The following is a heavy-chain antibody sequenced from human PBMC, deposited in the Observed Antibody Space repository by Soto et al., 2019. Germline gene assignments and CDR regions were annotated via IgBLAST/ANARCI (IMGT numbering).Heavy chain of an antibody. J-gene: IGHJ4*02. V-gene: IGHV5-10-1*01. CDR1: GYSFTSYW. Sequence: PGESLKISCKGSGYSFTSYWIGWVRQMPGKGLEWMGRIDPSDSYTNYSPSFQGHVTISADKSISTAYLQWSSLKASDTAMYYCARRSYSSVWYYFDYLGQGTLVTVSS. D-gene: IGHD6-19*01. CDR2: IDPSDSYT. CDR3: ARRSYSSVWYYFDY.